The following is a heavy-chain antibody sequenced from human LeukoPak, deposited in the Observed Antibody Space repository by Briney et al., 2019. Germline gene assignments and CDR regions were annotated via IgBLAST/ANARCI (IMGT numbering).Heavy chain of an antibody. V-gene: IGHV3-48*01. CDR1: GFTFSSYS. CDR3: VSSSWYLVGY. J-gene: IGHJ4*02. CDR2: ISSSSSTI. D-gene: IGHD6-13*01. Sequence: GGSLTLSCAASGFTFSSYSMNWVRQAPGEGLEWVSYISSSSSTIYYADSVKGRFTISRDNAKNSLYLQMNSLRAEDTAVYYCVSSSWYLVGYWGQGTLVTVSS.